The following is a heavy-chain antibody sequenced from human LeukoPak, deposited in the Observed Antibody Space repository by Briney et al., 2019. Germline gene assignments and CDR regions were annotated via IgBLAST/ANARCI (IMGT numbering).Heavy chain of an antibody. Sequence: GGSLSLSCAASGFTFSSYSMNWVRQAPGKGLEWVSYISSSSSTIYYADSVKGRFTISRDNAKNSLYLQMNSLRAEDTAVYYCARDMGTMVRGVMDYWGQGTLVTVSS. CDR1: GFTFSSYS. D-gene: IGHD3-10*01. CDR2: ISSSSSTI. V-gene: IGHV3-48*01. J-gene: IGHJ4*02. CDR3: ARDMGTMVRGVMDY.